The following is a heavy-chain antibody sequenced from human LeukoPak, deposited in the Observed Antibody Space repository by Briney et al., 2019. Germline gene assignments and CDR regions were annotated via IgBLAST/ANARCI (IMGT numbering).Heavy chain of an antibody. CDR2: INHSGST. Sequence: PSETLSLTCAVYGGSFSGYYWSWIRQPPGKGLEWIGEINHSGSTNYNPSLKSRVTISVDTSKTQFSLRLSSVTAADTAVYYCARATQSVAFDIWGQGTMVTVSS. D-gene: IGHD5-12*01. CDR1: GGSFSGYY. CDR3: ARATQSVAFDI. V-gene: IGHV4-34*01. J-gene: IGHJ3*02.